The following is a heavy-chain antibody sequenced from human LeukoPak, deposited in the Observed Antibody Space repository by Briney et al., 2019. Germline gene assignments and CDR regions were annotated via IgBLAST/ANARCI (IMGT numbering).Heavy chain of an antibody. CDR1: GFTFSSYE. CDR3: ARSYGEDDY. J-gene: IGHJ4*02. CDR2: ISSSGSTI. Sequence: GGSLRLSCAASGFTFSSYEMNWVRPAPGKGLEWVSYISSSGSTIYYADSVKGRFTISRDNAKNSLYLQMNSLRAEDTAVYYCARSYGEDDYWGQGTLVTVSS. V-gene: IGHV3-48*03. D-gene: IGHD4-17*01.